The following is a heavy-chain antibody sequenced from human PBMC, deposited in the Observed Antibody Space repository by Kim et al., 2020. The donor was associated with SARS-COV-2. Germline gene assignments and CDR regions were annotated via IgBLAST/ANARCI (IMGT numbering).Heavy chain of an antibody. J-gene: IGHJ4*02. D-gene: IGHD3-3*02. CDR2: IDTSTGNT. V-gene: IGHV7-4-1*04. CDR1: GYTFTTYG. Sequence: ASVKVSCKASGYTFTTYGIHWVRQAPGQGLEWMGWIDTSTGNTTYAQGFTGRFVFSLDTSVNMAYLQIRNLKAADTAVYYCARVSDPIDYWGQGTLVTVSS. CDR3: ARVSDPIDY.